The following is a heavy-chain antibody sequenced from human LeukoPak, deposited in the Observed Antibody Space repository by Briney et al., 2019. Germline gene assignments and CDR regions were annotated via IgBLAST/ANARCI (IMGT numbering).Heavy chain of an antibody. CDR3: ARLYQPPFPTIVAAGTYYYYMDV. V-gene: IGHV4-59*01. J-gene: IGHJ6*03. CDR2: IYYSGST. D-gene: IGHD6-13*01. Sequence: SETLSLTCTVSGGSISNYYWSWIRQPPGKGLEWIGYIYYSGSTNYNPSLKSRVTMSVDTSKNQFSLKLSSVTAADTAVYYCARLYQPPFPTIVAAGTYYYYMDVWGKGTTVTISS. CDR1: GGSISNYY.